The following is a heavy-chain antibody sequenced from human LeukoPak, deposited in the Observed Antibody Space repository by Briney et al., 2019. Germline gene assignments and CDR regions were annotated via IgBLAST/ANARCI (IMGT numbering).Heavy chain of an antibody. V-gene: IGHV1-24*01. Sequence: ASVKVSCKVSGYTLTELSMHWVRQAPGKGLEWMGGFDPEDGETIYAQKFQGRVTMTRDTSTSTVYMELSSLRSEDTAVYYCARGYYYDSSGYYHNWFDPWGQGTLVTVSS. CDR3: ARGYYYDSSGYYHNWFDP. CDR1: GYTLTELS. J-gene: IGHJ5*02. CDR2: FDPEDGET. D-gene: IGHD3-22*01.